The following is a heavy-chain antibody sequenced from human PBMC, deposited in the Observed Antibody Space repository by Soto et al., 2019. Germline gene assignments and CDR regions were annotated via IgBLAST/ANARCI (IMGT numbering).Heavy chain of an antibody. Sequence: EVQLVESGGGLVQPGGSLRLSCAASGFTFSSYSMNWVRQAPGKGLEWVSYISSSSSTIYYADSVKGRFTISRDNAKNSLYLQMNSLRAEDTAVYYCARVGGYGDYGIWGQGTLVTVSS. D-gene: IGHD4-17*01. CDR3: ARVGGYGDYGI. J-gene: IGHJ4*02. CDR1: GFTFSSYS. CDR2: ISSSSSTI. V-gene: IGHV3-48*01.